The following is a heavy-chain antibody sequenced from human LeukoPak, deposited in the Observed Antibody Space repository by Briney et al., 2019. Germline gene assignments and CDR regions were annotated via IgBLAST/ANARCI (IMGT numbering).Heavy chain of an antibody. CDR1: GFTFSSYW. J-gene: IGHJ4*02. V-gene: IGHV3-7*03. CDR2: IKQDGAEK. Sequence: RSGGSLRLSRAASGFTFSSYWMSWVRQTPGKGLEWVASIKQDGAEKHYVDSVKGRFTVSKDNAKNSPYLQMNSLRAEDTAVYYCAREDHSNYECWGQGTLVTVSS. D-gene: IGHD4-11*01. CDR3: AREDHSNYEC.